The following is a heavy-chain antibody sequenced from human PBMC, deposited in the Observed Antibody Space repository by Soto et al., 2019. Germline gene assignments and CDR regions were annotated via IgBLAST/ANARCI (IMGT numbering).Heavy chain of an antibody. V-gene: IGHV3-30*18. CDR3: AKPTVPFGRTAVAGPFDN. CDR1: GFKFNTYG. Sequence: GGSLRLACEGSGFKFNTYGMHWVRQTPGKGLEWVAVISYDGSNKYYADSVKGRFTISRDNSKNTLYLQMNSLRAEDTAVFYCAKPTVPFGRTAVAGPFDNWGQGTLVTVSS. CDR2: ISYDGSNK. D-gene: IGHD6-19*01. J-gene: IGHJ4*02.